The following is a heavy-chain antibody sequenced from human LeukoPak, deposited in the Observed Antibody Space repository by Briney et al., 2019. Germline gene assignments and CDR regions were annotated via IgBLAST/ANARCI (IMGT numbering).Heavy chain of an antibody. CDR2: ISYDGSNK. CDR1: GFTFSSYA. J-gene: IGHJ4*02. Sequence: PGGSLRLSCAASGFTFSSYAMHWVRQAPGKGLEWVAVISYDGSNKYYADSVKGRFTISRDNSKNTLYLQMNSLRAEDTAVYYCAGDGYPIRDWGQGTLVTVSS. D-gene: IGHD5-24*01. V-gene: IGHV3-30*04. CDR3: AGDGYPIRD.